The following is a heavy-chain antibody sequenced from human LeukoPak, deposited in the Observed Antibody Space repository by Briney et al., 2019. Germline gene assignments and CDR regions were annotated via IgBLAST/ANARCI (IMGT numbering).Heavy chain of an antibody. CDR1: GFTFGSYA. Sequence: GGSMRLSCSPSGFTFGSYAMHWVRQAPGRGLEYVSAISSNGGSTYYADSVKGRFTISRDNSKNTLYLQMSSLRAEDTAVYYCVKDRGSGWYFDYWGQGTLVTVSS. CDR3: VKDRGSGWYFDY. V-gene: IGHV3-64D*06. J-gene: IGHJ4*02. CDR2: ISSNGGST. D-gene: IGHD6-19*01.